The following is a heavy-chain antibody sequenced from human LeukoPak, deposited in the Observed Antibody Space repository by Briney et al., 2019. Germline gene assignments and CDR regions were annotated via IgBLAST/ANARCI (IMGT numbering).Heavy chain of an antibody. Sequence: TGGSLKLSCAASGFTFSSYAMSWVRQAPGKGLEWVSAISGSGGSTYYADSVKGRFTISRNNSKNTLYLQMNSLRAEDTAVYYCAKDPCSGDSCYYPNWFDPWGQGTLVTVSS. CDR3: AKDPCSGDSCYYPNWFDP. CDR2: ISGSGGST. V-gene: IGHV3-23*01. D-gene: IGHD2-15*01. J-gene: IGHJ5*02. CDR1: GFTFSSYA.